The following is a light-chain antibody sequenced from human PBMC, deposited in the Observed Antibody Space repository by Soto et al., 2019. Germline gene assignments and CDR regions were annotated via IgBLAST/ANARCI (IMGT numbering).Light chain of an antibody. Sequence: DIQMTQSPSSLSASVGDRVTITCQASQDISNYLNWYQQKPGKAPKLLIYDASNLETGVPPRFSGSGSGTDFTFTISSLQPEDIATYYGQQYDNLPRTFGQGTKLEIK. CDR3: QQYDNLPRT. CDR2: DAS. V-gene: IGKV1-33*01. CDR1: QDISNY. J-gene: IGKJ2*01.